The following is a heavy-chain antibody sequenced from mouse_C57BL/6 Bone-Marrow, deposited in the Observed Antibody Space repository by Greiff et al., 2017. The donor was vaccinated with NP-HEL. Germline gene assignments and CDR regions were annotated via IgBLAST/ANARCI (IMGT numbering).Heavy chain of an antibody. CDR2: INPGSGGT. J-gene: IGHJ3*01. V-gene: IGHV1-54*01. CDR3: ARAAWFAY. CDR1: GYAFTNYL. Sequence: QVQLQQSGAELVRPGTSVKVSCKASGYAFTNYLIEWVKQRPGQGLEWIGVINPGSGGTNYNETFKGKATLTADKSSSTAYMQRRSMTSEDSAVYFCARAAWFAYWGQGTLVTVSA.